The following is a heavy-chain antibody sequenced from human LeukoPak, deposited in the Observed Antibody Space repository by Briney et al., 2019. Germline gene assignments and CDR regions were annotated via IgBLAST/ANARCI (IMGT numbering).Heavy chain of an antibody. V-gene: IGHV3-23*01. Sequence: GGSLRLSCAASGFTFSIYAMRWVRQAPGKGLEWVSAISPSSGTFYADSVKGRFTISRDNSKNTLYLQMNSLRAEDTAVYYCARPQSSSGYYWPFDDWGQGTLVTVSS. J-gene: IGHJ4*02. CDR1: GFTFSIYA. CDR2: ISPSSGT. CDR3: ARPQSSSGYYWPFDD. D-gene: IGHD3-22*01.